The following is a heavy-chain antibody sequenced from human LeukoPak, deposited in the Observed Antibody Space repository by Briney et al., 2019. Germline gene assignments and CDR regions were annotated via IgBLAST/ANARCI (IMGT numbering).Heavy chain of an antibody. Sequence: GGSLRLSCAASGFTFSSYAMSWVRQAPGKGLEWVSAISGSGGSTYYADSVKVRFTISRDNSKNTLYLQMNSLRAEDTAVYYCAKDLRSWPDSMDVWGKGTTVTVSS. V-gene: IGHV3-23*01. CDR3: AKDLRSWPDSMDV. D-gene: IGHD1-26*01. J-gene: IGHJ6*03. CDR1: GFTFSSYA. CDR2: ISGSGGST.